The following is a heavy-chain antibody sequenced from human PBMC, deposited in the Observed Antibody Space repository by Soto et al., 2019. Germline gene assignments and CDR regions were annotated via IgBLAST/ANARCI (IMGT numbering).Heavy chain of an antibody. J-gene: IGHJ4*02. D-gene: IGHD5-12*01. Sequence: QVQLVESGGGVVQPGRSLRLSCAASGFTFSSYGMHWVRQAPGKGLEWVAVIWYDGSNKYYADSVKGRFTISRDNSKNTLYLQMNSLRAEDTAVYYCARDPKGDYPLDYWGQGTLVTVSS. CDR2: IWYDGSNK. CDR1: GFTFSSYG. V-gene: IGHV3-33*01. CDR3: ARDPKGDYPLDY.